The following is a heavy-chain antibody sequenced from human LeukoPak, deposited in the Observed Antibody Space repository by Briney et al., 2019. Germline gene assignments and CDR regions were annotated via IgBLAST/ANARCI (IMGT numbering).Heavy chain of an antibody. J-gene: IGHJ5*02. CDR1: GYTFTSYY. Sequence: ASVKVSCKASGYTFTSYYMHWVRQAPGQGLEWMGIISPSGGSTSYAQKFQGRVTTTTDTSTSTAYMELRSLRSDDTAVYYCARDPWHHYDFPPYNWFDPWGQGTLVTVSS. V-gene: IGHV1-46*01. D-gene: IGHD3-3*01. CDR3: ARDPWHHYDFPPYNWFDP. CDR2: ISPSGGST.